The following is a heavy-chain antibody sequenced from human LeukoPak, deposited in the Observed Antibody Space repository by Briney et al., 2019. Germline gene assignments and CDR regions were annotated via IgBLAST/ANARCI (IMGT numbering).Heavy chain of an antibody. CDR3: ARGTMVRGVNSLAY. CDR2: FDPEDGET. Sequence: ASVKVSCKVSGYTLTELSMHWVRQAPGKGLEWMGGFDPEDGETIYAQKFQGRVTMTRNTSISTAYMELSSLRSEDTAVYYCARGTMVRGVNSLAYWGQGTLVTVSS. D-gene: IGHD3-10*01. CDR1: GYTLTELS. J-gene: IGHJ4*02. V-gene: IGHV1-24*01.